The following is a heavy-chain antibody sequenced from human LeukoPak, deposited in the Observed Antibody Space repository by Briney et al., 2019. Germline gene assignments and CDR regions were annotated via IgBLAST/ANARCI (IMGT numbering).Heavy chain of an antibody. V-gene: IGHV3-30-3*01. CDR3: SRAGDYDQYFFDS. J-gene: IGHJ4*02. CDR2: ISYDGSTK. Sequence: GRSLRLSCVASGFTFSNYAIHWVRQAPGKGLEWVAVISYDGSTKYTDSVKGRFTISRDNSKNTLYLQMNSLRAEDTAVYYCSRAGDYDQYFFDSWGQGTLVTVSS. CDR1: GFTFSNYA. D-gene: IGHD4-17*01.